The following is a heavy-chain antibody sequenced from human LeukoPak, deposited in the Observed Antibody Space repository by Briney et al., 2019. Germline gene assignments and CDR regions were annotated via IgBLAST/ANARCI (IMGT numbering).Heavy chain of an antibody. CDR2: INWNSVTI. V-gene: IGHV3-9*01. D-gene: IGHD3-22*01. J-gene: IGHJ4*02. CDR1: GFIFDDYG. Sequence: GRSLRLSCVGSGFIFDDYGMHWVRQVPGKGLEWVSGINWNSVTIGYADSVKGRFTISRDNAKNSLYLQMNSLSAEDTAVYYCAKDRAWLQNYFDYWGQGTLVTVSS. CDR3: AKDRAWLQNYFDY.